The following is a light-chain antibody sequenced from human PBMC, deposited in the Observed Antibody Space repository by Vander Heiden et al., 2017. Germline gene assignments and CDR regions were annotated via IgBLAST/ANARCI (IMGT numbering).Light chain of an antibody. CDR1: QSVISRR. CDR2: GAS. J-gene: IGKJ1*01. Sequence: EIVLTQSPGTLSMSPGGSATLSCRASQSVISRRLAWFQHKPGQAPRLLIYGASSRATDIPDKFSGSASGTDFTLTINRLGPEDSAVYYCQQYGSSPWTFGQGTKVEIK. V-gene: IGKV3-20*01. CDR3: QQYGSSPWT.